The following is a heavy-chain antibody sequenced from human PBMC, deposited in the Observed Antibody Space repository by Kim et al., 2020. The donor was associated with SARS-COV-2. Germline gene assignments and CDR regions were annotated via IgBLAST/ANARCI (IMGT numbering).Heavy chain of an antibody. CDR2: IYYSGST. CDR1: GGSISSYY. V-gene: IGHV4-59*13. D-gene: IGHD6-19*01. J-gene: IGHJ3*02. CDR3: ARGDSGWPFKAFDI. Sequence: SETLSLTCTVSGGSISSYYWSWIRQPPGKGLEWNGYIYYSGSTNYNPSLKSRVTISVDTSKNQFSLKLSSVTAADTAVYYCARGDSGWPFKAFDIWGQGTMVTVSS.